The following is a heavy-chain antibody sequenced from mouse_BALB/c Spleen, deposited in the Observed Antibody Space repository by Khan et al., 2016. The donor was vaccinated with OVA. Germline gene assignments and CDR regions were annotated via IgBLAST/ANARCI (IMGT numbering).Heavy chain of an antibody. V-gene: IGHV14-3*02. D-gene: IGHD1-1*01. Sequence: VQLQQSGAELVKPGASVKLSCTLSGFNIKDTYMHWVKQRPEQGLEWIGRIDPANGTTKYDPKFQGKATITADTSSNTAYLQLSSLTSEDTAVYYCTTYYYGSSRYFDYWGQCTTLTVSS. CDR3: TTYYYGSSRYFDY. J-gene: IGHJ2*01. CDR1: GFNIKDTY. CDR2: IDPANGTT.